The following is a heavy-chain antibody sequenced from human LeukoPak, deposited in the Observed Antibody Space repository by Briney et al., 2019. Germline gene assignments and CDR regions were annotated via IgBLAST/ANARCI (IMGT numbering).Heavy chain of an antibody. CDR3: AREYSSSNYYYYMDV. V-gene: IGHV1-8*01. CDR1: GYTFTSYD. CDR2: MNPNSGNT. Sequence: ASVKVSCKASGYTFTSYDINWVRQATGQGLEWMGWMNPNSGNTGYAQKFQGRVTMTRNTSISTAYMGLSSLRSEDTAVYYCAREYSSSNYYYYMDVWGKGTTVIVSS. D-gene: IGHD6-6*01. J-gene: IGHJ6*03.